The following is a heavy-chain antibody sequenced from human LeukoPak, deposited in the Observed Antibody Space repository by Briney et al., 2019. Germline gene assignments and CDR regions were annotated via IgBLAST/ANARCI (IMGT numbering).Heavy chain of an antibody. Sequence: PGGSLRLSCAASGFTFSSYSMNWVRQAPGKGLEWVSSISSSSYIYYADSVKGRFTISRDNAKNSPYLQMNSLRAEDTAVYYCARVQYYYDSSGYYYWGQGTLVTVSS. V-gene: IGHV3-21*01. J-gene: IGHJ4*02. CDR2: ISSSSYI. D-gene: IGHD3-22*01. CDR1: GFTFSSYS. CDR3: ARVQYYYDSSGYYY.